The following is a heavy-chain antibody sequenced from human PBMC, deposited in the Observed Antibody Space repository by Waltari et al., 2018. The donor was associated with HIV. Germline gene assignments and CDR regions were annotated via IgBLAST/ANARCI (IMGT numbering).Heavy chain of an antibody. CDR1: GYPFSNSD. CDR2: MNPNSGNS. J-gene: IGHJ6*02. CDR3: ARGGEMGAPYVGMDV. V-gene: IGHV1-8*01. Sequence: QAQLVQSGAEVKRPGASVKVSCKASGYPFSNSDFNWVRQATGQGLEWMGWMNPNSGNSGVVQKFQGRVTMTRDTSISTAYMELSSLGSEDTAVYYCARGGEMGAPYVGMDVWGQGTTVTVSS. D-gene: IGHD3-10*01.